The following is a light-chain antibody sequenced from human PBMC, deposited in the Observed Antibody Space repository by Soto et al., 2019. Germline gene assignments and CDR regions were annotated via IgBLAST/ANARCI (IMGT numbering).Light chain of an antibody. CDR1: SNDFGTYYF. CDR2: DGT. CDR3: AAWDASLNAFV. J-gene: IGLJ1*01. V-gene: IGLV2-14*02. Sequence: QSALTQPASVSGSPGQSITISCTRTSNDFGTYYFVSWYQQHPDKAPKLIIYDGTERPSGVSNRFSGSKSGTSASLAISGLQSEDEADYYCAAWDASLNAFVFGTGTKLTVL.